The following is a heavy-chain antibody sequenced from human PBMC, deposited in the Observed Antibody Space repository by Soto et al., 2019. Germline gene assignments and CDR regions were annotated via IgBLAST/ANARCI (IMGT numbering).Heavy chain of an antibody. Sequence: EVQLVESGGGLVQPGGSLRLSCAASGFTFSSYWMHWVRQAPGKGLVWVSSISTDASSTSYADPVKGRFTISRDNAKXXXXXXXXXVRAEDTAVYYCARLPNKSPXNWGQGTLV. J-gene: IGHJ1*01. CDR2: ISTDASST. CDR1: GFTFSSYW. V-gene: IGHV3-74*01. CDR3: ARLPNKSPXN.